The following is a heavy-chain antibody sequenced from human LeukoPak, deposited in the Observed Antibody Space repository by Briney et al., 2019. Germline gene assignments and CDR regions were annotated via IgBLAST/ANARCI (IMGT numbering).Heavy chain of an antibody. CDR1: GFTFSSFT. J-gene: IGHJ4*02. CDR3: ARDGRYLDY. Sequence: GGSLRLSCAASGFTFSSFTMNWVRQAPGKGLEWVSFISSSSNSIYYADSVKGRFTISRDNAKNSLYLQMNSLRAEDTAVYYCARDGRYLDYWGQGTLVTVSS. V-gene: IGHV3-21*01. CDR2: ISSSSNSI. D-gene: IGHD3-16*02.